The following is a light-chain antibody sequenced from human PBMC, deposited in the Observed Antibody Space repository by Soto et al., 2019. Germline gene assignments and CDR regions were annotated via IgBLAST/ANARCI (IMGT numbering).Light chain of an antibody. CDR2: LDSDGSH. Sequence: QPVLTQSPSASASLGASVTLTCTLSSGHSSYAIAWHQQQPEKGPRYLMKLDSDGSHTKGDAIPDRFSGSSSGAERYLTISSLQSEDEAVYYCQTWGTGIHVVFGGGTKVTVL. CDR3: QTWGTGIHVV. V-gene: IGLV4-69*01. J-gene: IGLJ2*01. CDR1: SGHSSYA.